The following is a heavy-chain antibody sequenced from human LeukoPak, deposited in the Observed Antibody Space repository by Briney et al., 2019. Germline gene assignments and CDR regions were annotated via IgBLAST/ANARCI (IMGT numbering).Heavy chain of an antibody. CDR3: ARDFYYGSGSHNAYNWFDP. CDR2: IIPILGIA. V-gene: IGHV1-69*04. CDR1: GGTFSSYA. J-gene: IGHJ5*02. Sequence: WASVKVSCKASGGTFSSYAISWVRQAPGQGLEWMGRIIPILGIANYAQKFQGRVTITADKSTSTAYMELSSLRSEDTAVYYCARDFYYGSGSHNAYNWFDPWGQGTLVTVSS. D-gene: IGHD3-10*01.